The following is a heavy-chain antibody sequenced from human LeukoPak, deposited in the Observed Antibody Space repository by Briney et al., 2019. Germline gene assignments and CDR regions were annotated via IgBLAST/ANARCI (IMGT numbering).Heavy chain of an antibody. CDR3: AKGWSTSCIHGMDV. J-gene: IGHJ6*02. Sequence: GGSLRLSCEASGFTFSSNYMSWVRQAPGKGLEWVSVIYSGGSTYYADSVKSRFTISRDNSKNTLYLQMNSLRAEDTAVYYCAKGWSTSCIHGMDVWGQGTTVTVSS. D-gene: IGHD2-2*01. V-gene: IGHV3-53*01. CDR2: IYSGGST. CDR1: GFTFSSNY.